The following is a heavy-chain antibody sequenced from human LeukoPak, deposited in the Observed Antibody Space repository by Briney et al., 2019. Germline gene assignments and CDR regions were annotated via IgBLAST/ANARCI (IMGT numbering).Heavy chain of an antibody. CDR2: IKSKTDGGTT. CDR1: GFTFSSYW. J-gene: IGHJ5*02. V-gene: IGHV3-15*01. D-gene: IGHD3-22*01. Sequence: GGSLRLSCAASGFTFSSYWMSWVRQAPGKGLEWVGRIKSKTDGGTTDYAAPVKGRFTISRDDSKNTLYLQMNSLKTEDTAVYYCTGLPKSYYYDSSGYQSWGQGTLVTVSS. CDR3: TGLPKSYYYDSSGYQS.